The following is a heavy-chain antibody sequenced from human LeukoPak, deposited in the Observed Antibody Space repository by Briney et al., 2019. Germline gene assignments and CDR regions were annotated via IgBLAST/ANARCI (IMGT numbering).Heavy chain of an antibody. Sequence: PGGSLRLSCAASGFTFSDYYMSWIRQAPGKGLEWVSYISSSSSYTNYVDSVKGRFTISRDNAKNSLDLQMSSLRADDTAVYYCARGGSSRFDQWGQGTLVTVSS. D-gene: IGHD6-13*01. CDR1: GFTFSDYY. CDR2: ISSSSSYT. V-gene: IGHV3-11*06. CDR3: ARGGSSRFDQ. J-gene: IGHJ4*02.